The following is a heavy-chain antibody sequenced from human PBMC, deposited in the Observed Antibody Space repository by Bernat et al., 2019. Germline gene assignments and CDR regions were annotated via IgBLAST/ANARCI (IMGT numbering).Heavy chain of an antibody. CDR1: GFTFSNYA. CDR2: IGTSDDT. Sequence: EVHLLESGGGLVQPGGSLRLSCAASGFTFSNYAMSWVRQAPGKGLEWVSTIGTSDDTYYVDSVRGRFTFSRDNSKRMLYLQMNSLRADDTAVYYWAKNYGLGVGNRRCDYWGQGIPVTVSS. D-gene: IGHD3-10*01. J-gene: IGHJ4*02. CDR3: AKNYGLGVGNRRCDY. V-gene: IGHV3-23*01.